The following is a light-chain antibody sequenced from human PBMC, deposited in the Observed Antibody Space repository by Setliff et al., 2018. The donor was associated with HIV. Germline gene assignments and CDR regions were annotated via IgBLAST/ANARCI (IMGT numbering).Light chain of an antibody. V-gene: IGLV1-51*01. CDR1: NSNIGNNF. CDR3: GAWDSSLSAGV. J-gene: IGLJ3*02. CDR2: DNN. Sequence: QSALAQPPSVSAAPGQKVTISCSGSNSNIGNNFVSWYQQLPGTAPKLLIYDNNKRPSGIPDRFSGSKSGTSATLGITGLQTGDEADYYCGAWDSSLSAGVFGGGT.